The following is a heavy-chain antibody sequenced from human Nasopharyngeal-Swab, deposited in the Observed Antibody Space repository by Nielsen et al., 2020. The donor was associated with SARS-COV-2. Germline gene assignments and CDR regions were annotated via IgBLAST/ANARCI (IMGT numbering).Heavy chain of an antibody. D-gene: IGHD3-10*01. V-gene: IGHV3-48*03. Sequence: GVSLRLFCAASGFTFNRYDMHWVRQAPGKGLEWVSYISSSGSTIYYADSAKGRFTISRDNAKNSLYLQMNSLRAEDTAVYYCARGLGLLWFIGGEYWGQGTLVTVSS. CDR2: ISSSGSTI. CDR1: GFTFNRYD. J-gene: IGHJ4*02. CDR3: ARGLGLLWFIGGEY.